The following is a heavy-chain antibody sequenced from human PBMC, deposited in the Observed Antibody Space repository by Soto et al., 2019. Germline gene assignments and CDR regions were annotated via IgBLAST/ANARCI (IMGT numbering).Heavy chain of an antibody. V-gene: IGHV1-8*01. CDR3: ARSKGYSYGYGMDV. D-gene: IGHD5-18*01. CDR1: GYTFTSYD. CDR2: TNPNSGNT. J-gene: IGHJ6*02. Sequence: GASVKVSCKASGYTFTSYDINWVRQATGQGLEWMGWTNPNSGNTGYAQKFQGRVTMTRNTSISTAYMELSSLRSEDTAVYYCARSKGYSYGYGMDVWGQGTTVTVSS.